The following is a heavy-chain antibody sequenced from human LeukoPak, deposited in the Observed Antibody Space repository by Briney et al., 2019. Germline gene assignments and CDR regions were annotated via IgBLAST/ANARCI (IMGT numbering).Heavy chain of an antibody. Sequence: PGGSLRLSCTASGFTFGDYAMSWFRQAPGKGLEWVGFIRSKAYGGTTEYAASVKGRFTISRDDSKSIAYLQMNSLKTEDTAVYYCTRVEGKRWLDRVDWFDPWGQGTLVTVSS. CDR1: GFTFGDYA. J-gene: IGHJ5*02. D-gene: IGHD6-19*01. CDR2: IRSKAYGGTT. CDR3: TRVEGKRWLDRVDWFDP. V-gene: IGHV3-49*03.